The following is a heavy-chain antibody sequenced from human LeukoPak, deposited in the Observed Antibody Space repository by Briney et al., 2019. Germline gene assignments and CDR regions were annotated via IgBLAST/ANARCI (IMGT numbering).Heavy chain of an antibody. CDR2: TYYRSKWSN. V-gene: IGHV6-1*01. J-gene: IGHJ2*01. CDR3: ARAPIGGWYFDL. CDR1: GDSVSSNSAA. D-gene: IGHD2-15*01. Sequence: SQTLSLTCATSGDSVSSNSAAWNWIRQSPSRGLEWLGRTYYRSKWSNDYAVSVKSPITINPDTSQNQFSLQLNSLTPEDTAVYYCARAPIGGWYFDLWGRGTLVTVSS.